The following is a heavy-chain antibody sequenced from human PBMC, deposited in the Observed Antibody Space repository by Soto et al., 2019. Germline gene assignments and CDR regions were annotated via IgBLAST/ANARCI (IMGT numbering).Heavy chain of an antibody. J-gene: IGHJ6*02. CDR3: ARVVSRIVGATRLQERYYYYGMDV. CDR1: GGTFSSYA. CDR2: IIPIFGTA. V-gene: IGHV1-69*01. Sequence: QVQLVQSGAEVKKPGSSVKVSCKASGGTFSSYAISWVRQAPGQGLECMGGIIPIFGTANYAQKFQGRVTITADESTSTAYMELSSLRSEDTAVYYCARVVSRIVGATRLQERYYYYGMDVWGQGTTVTVSS. D-gene: IGHD1-26*01.